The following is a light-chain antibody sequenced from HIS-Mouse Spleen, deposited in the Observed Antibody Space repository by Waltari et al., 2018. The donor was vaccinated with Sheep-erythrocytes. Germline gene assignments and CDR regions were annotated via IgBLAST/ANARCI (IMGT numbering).Light chain of an antibody. CDR1: SSNIGSNT. J-gene: IGLJ2*01. CDR3: AAWDDSLNGVV. V-gene: IGLV1-44*01. Sequence: QSVLTQPPSASGTPGQRVTISCSGSSSNIGSNTVNWYQQLPGTAPKLLIYSNTPRPSGVPDRVAGSKSGPSAALAMSGLQSEDEADYYCAAWDDSLNGVVFGGGTKLTVL. CDR2: SNT.